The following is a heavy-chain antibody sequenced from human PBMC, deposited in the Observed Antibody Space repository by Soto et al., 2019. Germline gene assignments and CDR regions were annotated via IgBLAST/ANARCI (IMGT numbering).Heavy chain of an antibody. D-gene: IGHD1-20*01. CDR1: GGSINNHY. CDR2: IYYTGST. CDR3: ARSNWYSEY. J-gene: IGHJ4*02. Sequence: QVQLQESGPGLVKPSETLSLTCTVSGGSINNHYWSWIRQPPGKGLEWIGYIYYTGSTNYNPSLKSRVTISVDTSKNQSSLNLPSLTAADTAIYYCARSNWYSEYWGQGTLVTVSS. V-gene: IGHV4-59*11.